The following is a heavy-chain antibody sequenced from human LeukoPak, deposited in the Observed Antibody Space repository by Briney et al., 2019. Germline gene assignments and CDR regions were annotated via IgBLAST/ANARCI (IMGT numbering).Heavy chain of an antibody. Sequence: PGGSLRLSCAASGFTFSSYGMHWVRQAPGKGLEWVAVIWYDGSNKYYADSVKGRFTISRDNSKNTLYLQMNSLRAEDTAVYYCARGGVGLLGAFDIWGPGTMVSVSS. D-gene: IGHD2-8*01. J-gene: IGHJ3*02. CDR3: ARGGVGLLGAFDI. CDR1: GFTFSSYG. CDR2: IWYDGSNK. V-gene: IGHV3-33*01.